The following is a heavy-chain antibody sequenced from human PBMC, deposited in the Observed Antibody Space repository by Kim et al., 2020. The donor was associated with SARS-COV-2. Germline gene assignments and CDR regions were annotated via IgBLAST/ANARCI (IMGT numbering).Heavy chain of an antibody. CDR3: ARDFRFGEDDAFDI. D-gene: IGHD3-10*01. Sequence: GGSLRLSCAASRFTFSSYGMHWVRQAPGKGLEWVAVIWYDGSNKYYADSVKGRFTISRDNSKNTLYLQMNSLRAEDTAVYYCARDFRFGEDDAFDIWGQGTMVTVSS. J-gene: IGHJ3*02. CDR1: RFTFSSYG. CDR2: IWYDGSNK. V-gene: IGHV3-33*01.